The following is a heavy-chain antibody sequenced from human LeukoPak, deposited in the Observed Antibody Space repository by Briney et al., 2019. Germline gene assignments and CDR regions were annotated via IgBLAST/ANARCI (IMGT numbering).Heavy chain of an antibody. Sequence: GGSMRLSCAASGFTFSSYSMNWVRQAPGKGLEWVSYISSSSSTIYYADSVKGRFTISRDNAKNSLYLQMNSLRAEDTAVYYCARARGWFPNYFDYWGQGPLVTVSS. D-gene: IGHD2-15*01. CDR3: ARARGWFPNYFDY. CDR2: ISSSSSTI. J-gene: IGHJ4*02. CDR1: GFTFSSYS. V-gene: IGHV3-48*01.